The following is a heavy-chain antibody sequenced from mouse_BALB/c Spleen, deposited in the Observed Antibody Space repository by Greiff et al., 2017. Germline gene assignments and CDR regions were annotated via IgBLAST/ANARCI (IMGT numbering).Heavy chain of an antibody. CDR1: GFTFCSYA. Sequence: EVNVVESGGGLVKPGGSLKLSCAASGFTFCSYAMSWGRQTPEKRLEWVASISSGGSTYYPDSVKGRITIPRDNARNNLYLQMSSLGAEDTAMYFCARELQLLDYWGQGTTLTVSS. D-gene: IGHD1-2*01. CDR2: ISSGGST. CDR3: ARELQLLDY. J-gene: IGHJ2*01. V-gene: IGHV5-6-5*01.